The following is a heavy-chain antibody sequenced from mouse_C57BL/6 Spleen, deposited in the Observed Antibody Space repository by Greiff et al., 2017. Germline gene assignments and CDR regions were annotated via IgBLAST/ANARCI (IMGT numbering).Heavy chain of an antibody. CDR1: GYTFTSYW. V-gene: IGHV1-53*01. Sequence: QVQLQQSGTELVKPGASVKLSCKASGYTFTSYWMHWVKQRPGQGLEWIGNINPSNGGTNYNEQFKSKATLTVDKSSSTAYMQLSSLTSEDSAVYECARGAPPYDTYAYWGQGTLVTVSA. J-gene: IGHJ3*01. D-gene: IGHD2-14*01. CDR3: ARGAPPYDTYAY. CDR2: INPSNGGT.